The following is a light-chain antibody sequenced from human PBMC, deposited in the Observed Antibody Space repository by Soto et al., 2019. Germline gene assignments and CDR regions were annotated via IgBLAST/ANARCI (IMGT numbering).Light chain of an antibody. CDR1: RGISSY. V-gene: IGKV1-9*01. J-gene: IGKJ3*01. CDR3: HQLNSNPRET. Sequence: IQLTQSPSSLSASVGDRVTITCRASRGISSYLAWYQQKPGKAPKLLIYAASTLQSGVPSRFSGSGSGTDFTLTISSLQPGHFATYHCHQLNSNPRETFGPGTKVDIK. CDR2: AAS.